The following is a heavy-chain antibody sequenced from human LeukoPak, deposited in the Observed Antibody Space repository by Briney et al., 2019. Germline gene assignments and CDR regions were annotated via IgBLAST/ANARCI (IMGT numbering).Heavy chain of an antibody. CDR2: IYYSGST. V-gene: IGHV4-39*07. D-gene: IGHD6-19*01. CDR3: AREGSSGWYVSYFQH. J-gene: IGHJ1*01. Sequence: PSETLSLTCTVSGGSISSYYWGWIRQPPGKGLEWIGSIYYSGSTYYNPSLKSRVTISVDTSKNQFSLKLSSVTAADTAVYYCAREGSSGWYVSYFQHWGQGTLVTVSS. CDR1: GGSISSYY.